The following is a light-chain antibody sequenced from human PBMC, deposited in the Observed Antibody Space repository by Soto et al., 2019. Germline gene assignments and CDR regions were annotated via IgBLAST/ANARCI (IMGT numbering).Light chain of an antibody. CDR1: LIISKY. CDR3: QKYNSAPCT. Sequence: DIPMTQSPSSLSASVGDRVTITCRASLIISKYLAWYQQKPGKVPKVLIYAASTLQPGVPSRFSGSGSGTDYTLTISSLQPEDAATYYCQKYNSAPCTFGQGTKVEIK. J-gene: IGKJ1*01. CDR2: AAS. V-gene: IGKV1-27*01.